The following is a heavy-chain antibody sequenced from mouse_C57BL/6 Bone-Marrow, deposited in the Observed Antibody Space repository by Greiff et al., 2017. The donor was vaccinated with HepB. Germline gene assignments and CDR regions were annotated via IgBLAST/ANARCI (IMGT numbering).Heavy chain of an antibody. CDR1: GFTFSSYA. CDR2: ISDGGSYT. CDR3: AIAPYYYGSSPYWYIDV. V-gene: IGHV5-4*03. Sequence: EVKLVESGGGLVKPGGSLKLSCAASGFTFSSYAMSWVRQTPEKRLEWVATISDGGSYTSYPHNVKGRFTISRDNAKNNLYLQMSHLKSEDTAMYYCAIAPYYYGSSPYWYIDVGGTGTTVTVSS. D-gene: IGHD1-1*01. J-gene: IGHJ1*03.